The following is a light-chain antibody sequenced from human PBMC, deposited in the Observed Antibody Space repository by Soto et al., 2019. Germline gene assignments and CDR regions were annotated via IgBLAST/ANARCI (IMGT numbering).Light chain of an antibody. CDR1: SSDAGGYNY. Sequence: QSVLTQPASVSGSPGQSITISCTGTSSDAGGYNYVSWYQQHPGKAPKVMIYEVSNRPSGVSNRFSASKSGKTASLTISGLQAEDEADYYCSSYTSSSTWVFGGGTKVTVL. V-gene: IGLV2-14*01. CDR2: EVS. CDR3: SSYTSSSTWV. J-gene: IGLJ3*02.